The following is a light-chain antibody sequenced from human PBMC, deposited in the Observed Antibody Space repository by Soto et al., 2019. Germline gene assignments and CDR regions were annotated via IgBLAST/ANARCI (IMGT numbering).Light chain of an antibody. Sequence: EIVLTQSPATLSLSPGERATLSCRASQSVSSYLAWYQQKHGQAPRLLIYDASNRATGIPARFSGSGSGTDFTLTISSLEPEDFAVYYCQQRINWPPGFGGGTKVEIK. V-gene: IGKV3-11*01. CDR3: QQRINWPPG. CDR2: DAS. CDR1: QSVSSY. J-gene: IGKJ4*02.